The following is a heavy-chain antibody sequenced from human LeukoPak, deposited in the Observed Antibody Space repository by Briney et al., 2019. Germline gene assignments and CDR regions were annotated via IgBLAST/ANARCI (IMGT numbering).Heavy chain of an antibody. CDR3: TTSKDHYSHH. V-gene: IGHV3-7*05. J-gene: IGHJ4*02. Sequence: PGGSLRLSCAASGFTFSDSWMTWVRQSPGKGLQWVASIHQDAGEKQYADSVRGRFTISRDNAKNSLYLQMNSLRVEDTAMYYCTTSKDHYSHHWGQGTLVTVSS. CDR2: IHQDAGEK. CDR1: GFTFSDSW.